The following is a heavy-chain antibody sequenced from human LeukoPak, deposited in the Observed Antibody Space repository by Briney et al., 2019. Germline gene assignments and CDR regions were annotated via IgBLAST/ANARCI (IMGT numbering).Heavy chain of an antibody. CDR1: GGSISNYY. CDR2: IYSSGST. Sequence: SETLSLTCTVSGGSISNYYWSWIRQPPGKGLEWIGYIYSSGSTSYNPSLKSRVTISADTSKNQLSLNLNSVTAADTAVYHCARGYSRDWGLQYFQHWGQGTLVTVSS. CDR3: ARGYSRDWGLQYFQH. V-gene: IGHV4-59*01. D-gene: IGHD6-19*01. J-gene: IGHJ1*01.